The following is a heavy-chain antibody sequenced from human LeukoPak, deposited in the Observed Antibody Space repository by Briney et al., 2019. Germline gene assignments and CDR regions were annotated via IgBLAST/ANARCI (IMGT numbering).Heavy chain of an antibody. CDR2: INWNGGST. CDR1: GFTFNDYG. D-gene: IGHD1-26*01. Sequence: PGGSLRLSCAASGFTFNDYGLSWVRQAPGKGLEWVSSINWNGGSTGYADSVKGRFTISRDNAKNSLYLQMNSLRAEDTALYYCARLSLRWEPHAFDIWGQGTMVTVSS. V-gene: IGHV3-20*04. CDR3: ARLSLRWEPHAFDI. J-gene: IGHJ3*02.